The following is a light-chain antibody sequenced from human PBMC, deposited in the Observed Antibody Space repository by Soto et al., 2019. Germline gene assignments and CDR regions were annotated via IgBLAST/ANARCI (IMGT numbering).Light chain of an antibody. CDR2: DAS. CDR1: QSIFNF. J-gene: IGKJ1*01. Sequence: DIQMTQSPSSLSASVRDRVTISCRASQSIFNFLNWYQQKPGKAPKLLIYDASSLESGVPSRFSGSGSGTEFTLTISSLQPDDFATYYCQQYNSYSRTFGQGTKVDIK. CDR3: QQYNSYSRT. V-gene: IGKV1-5*01.